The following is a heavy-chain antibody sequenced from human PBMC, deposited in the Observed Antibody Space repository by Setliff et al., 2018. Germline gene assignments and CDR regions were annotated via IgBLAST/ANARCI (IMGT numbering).Heavy chain of an antibody. CDR2: INFDGYHK. Sequence: GGSLRLSCAASGFSFSSHGMHWVRQAPGKGLEWVATINFDGYHKFYADSVKGRFTISRDNSKNPLYLQMNSLRAEDTALYYCVRDRGDTSMIKPAYWGQGTLVTVSS. J-gene: IGHJ4*02. CDR3: VRDRGDTSMIKPAY. CDR1: GFSFSSHG. D-gene: IGHD5-18*01. V-gene: IGHV3-33*01.